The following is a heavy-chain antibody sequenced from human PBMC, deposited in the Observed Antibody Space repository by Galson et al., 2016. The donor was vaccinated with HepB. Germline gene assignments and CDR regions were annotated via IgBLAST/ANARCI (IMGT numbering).Heavy chain of an antibody. Sequence: SETLSLTCAVYGGSLSGYYWSWIRQPPGKGLEWIGEINHSGSTNYNPSLKSRVTISVDTSKNQFSLKLSSVTAADTAVYYCAGSRSGDAFDIWGQGTMVTVSS. D-gene: IGHD6-19*01. CDR3: AGSRSGDAFDI. J-gene: IGHJ3*02. CDR2: INHSGST. CDR1: GGSLSGYY. V-gene: IGHV4-34*01.